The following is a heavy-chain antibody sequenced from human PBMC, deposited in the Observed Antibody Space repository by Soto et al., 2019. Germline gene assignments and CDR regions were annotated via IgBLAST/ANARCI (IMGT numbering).Heavy chain of an antibody. CDR1: GYTFTSYD. D-gene: IGHD3-22*01. J-gene: IGHJ6*02. V-gene: IGHV1-8*01. CDR3: ASRSMIGYGMDV. Sequence: VASVKVSCKASGYTFTSYDINWVRQATGQGLEWMGWMNPNSGNTGYAQKFQGRVTMTRNTSISTAYMELSSLRSEDTAVYYCASRSMIGYGMDVWGQGTTVTVSS. CDR2: MNPNSGNT.